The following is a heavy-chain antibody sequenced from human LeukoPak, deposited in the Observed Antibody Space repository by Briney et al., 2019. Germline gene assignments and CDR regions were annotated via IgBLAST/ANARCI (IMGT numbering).Heavy chain of an antibody. CDR1: GYTFTSYG. Sequence: ASVKVSCKASGYTFTSYGISWVRQAPGQGLEWMGWISAYNGNTNYAQKLQGRVTMTTDTSTSTAYMELRSLRSDDTAVYYCARDTLLGYCSGGSRYSEDYWGQGTLVTVSS. V-gene: IGHV1-18*01. CDR3: ARDTLLGYCSGGSRYSEDY. CDR2: ISAYNGNT. D-gene: IGHD2-15*01. J-gene: IGHJ4*02.